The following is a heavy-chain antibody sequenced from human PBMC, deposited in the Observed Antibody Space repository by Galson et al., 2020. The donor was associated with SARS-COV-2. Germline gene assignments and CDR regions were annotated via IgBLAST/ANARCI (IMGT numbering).Heavy chain of an antibody. CDR2: ISYDGSNK. CDR1: GFTFSSYA. Sequence: GESLKIYCAASGFTFSSYAMHWVRQAPGKGLEWVAVISYDGSNKYYEDSVKGRFTISRDNSKNTLYLQMNSLRAEDTAVYYCAREDYYYYVDVWGKGATGTVSS. V-gene: IGHV3-30*01. CDR3: AREDYYYYVDV. J-gene: IGHJ6*03.